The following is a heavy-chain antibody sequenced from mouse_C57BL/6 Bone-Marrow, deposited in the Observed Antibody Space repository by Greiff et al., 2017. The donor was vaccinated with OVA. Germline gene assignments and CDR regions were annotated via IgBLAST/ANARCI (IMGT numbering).Heavy chain of an antibody. CDR3: ASNWGLAY. CDR2: IYPGSGST. V-gene: IGHV1-55*01. Sequence: QVQLQQPGAELVKPGASVTMSCKASGYTFTSSWITWVKQRPGQGLEWIGDIYPGSGSTHYNEKFKSKATLTVDTSSNTAYMQLSSLTSEASGVYCCASNWGLAYWGKGALVTVSA. J-gene: IGHJ3*01. D-gene: IGHD4-1*02. CDR1: GYTFTSSW.